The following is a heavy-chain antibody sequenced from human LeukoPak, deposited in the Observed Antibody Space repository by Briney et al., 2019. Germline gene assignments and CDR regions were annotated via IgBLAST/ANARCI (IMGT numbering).Heavy chain of an antibody. J-gene: IGHJ4*02. V-gene: IGHV4-39*07. Sequence: SETLSLTCTVFGGSISSSSYYWGWIRQPPGKGLEWIGSIYYSGSTYYNPSLKSRVTISVDTSKNQFSLKLSSVTAADTAVYYCARARWFGELLFFDYWGQGTLVTVSS. D-gene: IGHD3-10*01. CDR2: IYYSGST. CDR3: ARARWFGELLFFDY. CDR1: GGSISSSSYY.